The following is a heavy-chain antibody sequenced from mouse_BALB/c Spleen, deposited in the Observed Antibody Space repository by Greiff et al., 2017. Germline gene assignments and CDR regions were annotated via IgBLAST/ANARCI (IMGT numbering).Heavy chain of an antibody. CDR3: ASILAYYRYDGDY. CDR2: IDPSNSET. Sequence: VQLQQSGPELVRPGASVKMSCKASGYTFTSYWMHWVKQRPGQGLEWIGMIDPSNSETRLNQKFKDKATLNVDKSSNTAYMQLSSLTSEDSAVYYCASILAYYRYDGDYWGQGTTLTVSS. V-gene: IGHV1S127*01. CDR1: GYTFTSYW. J-gene: IGHJ2*01. D-gene: IGHD2-14*01.